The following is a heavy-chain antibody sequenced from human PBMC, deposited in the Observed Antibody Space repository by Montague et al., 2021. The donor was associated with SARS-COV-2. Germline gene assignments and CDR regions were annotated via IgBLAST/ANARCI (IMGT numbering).Heavy chain of an antibody. CDR2: IYFSGST. CDR3: ARWKEGGGNQAGFDP. D-gene: IGHD4-23*01. V-gene: IGHV4-59*01. Sequence: SETLSLTCSVSGGSLRSNYWSWIRQSPGQGLEWIGYIYFSGSTNNYPSMESRVTISIDTSKSQFSLSLSSVTAAATAISYCARWKEGGGNQAGFDPWGQGTLVPVSS. J-gene: IGHJ5*02. CDR1: GGSLRSNY.